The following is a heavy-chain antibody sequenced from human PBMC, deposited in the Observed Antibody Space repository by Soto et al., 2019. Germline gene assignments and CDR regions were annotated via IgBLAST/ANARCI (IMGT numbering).Heavy chain of an antibody. V-gene: IGHV1-18*01. Sequence: QAQLVQSGPEVKNPGASVKVSCKASGYTFTSYGISWVRQAPGQGIEWMGWISGYTGNTNYAQKVQGRVTLTTDTPTITAYMGVTSLTPDDTAVYYCERDERGSGSYFGRLNWFDPWGQGTLVTVSS. CDR3: ERDERGSGSYFGRLNWFDP. D-gene: IGHD3-10*01. CDR1: GYTFTSYG. CDR2: ISGYTGNT. J-gene: IGHJ5*02.